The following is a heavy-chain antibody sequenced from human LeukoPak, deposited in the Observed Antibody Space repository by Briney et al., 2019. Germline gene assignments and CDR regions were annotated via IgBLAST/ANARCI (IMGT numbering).Heavy chain of an antibody. V-gene: IGHV3-30*02. J-gene: IGHJ4*02. D-gene: IGHD3-10*01. CDR1: GFSFRSSG. CDR3: ANGASGSYSPFQY. Sequence: GGSLRLSCVASGFSFRSSGMHWVRQAPGKGLEWVAFIFYDGTNTYYADSLKGRITISRDNSTNTLYLQLSSLRAEDTAVYHCANGASGSYSPFQYWGQGTLVTVSS. CDR2: IFYDGTNT.